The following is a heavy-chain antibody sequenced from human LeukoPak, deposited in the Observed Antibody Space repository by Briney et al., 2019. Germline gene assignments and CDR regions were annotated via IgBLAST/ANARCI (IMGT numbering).Heavy chain of an antibody. V-gene: IGHV1-69*06. J-gene: IGHJ4*02. D-gene: IGHD1-26*01. CDR3: ATGRSGSYYNFDY. CDR2: IIPIFGTA. CDR1: GGTFSSYA. Sequence: SVKVSCKASGGTFSSYAISWVRQAPGQGLEWMGGIIPIFGTANYAQKFQGRVTMTEDTSTDTAYMELSSLRSEDTAVYYCATGRSGSYYNFDYWGQGTLVTVSS.